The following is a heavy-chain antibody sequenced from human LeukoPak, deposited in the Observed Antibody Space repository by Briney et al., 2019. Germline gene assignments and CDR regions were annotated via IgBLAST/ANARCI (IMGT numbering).Heavy chain of an antibody. CDR1: GFTFSSYA. Sequence: PGGAXRLSCAASGFTFSSYAMHWVRQAPGKGLEGVAVISYDGSKKYYADSGKGRFTICRDNSKNTLYLQMNRRRAEDTAVYYCARAGVTIFGLVIPTGRFDYWGQGTLVTVSS. CDR3: ARAGVTIFGLVIPTGRFDY. D-gene: IGHD3-3*01. CDR2: ISYDGSKK. V-gene: IGHV3-30-3*01. J-gene: IGHJ4*02.